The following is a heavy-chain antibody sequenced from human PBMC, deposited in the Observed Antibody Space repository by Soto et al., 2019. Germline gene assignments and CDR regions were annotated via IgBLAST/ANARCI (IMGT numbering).Heavy chain of an antibody. CDR2: ISYDGSNK. Sequence: QVQLVESGGGVVQPGRSLRLSCAASGFTFSSYGMHWVRQAPGKGLEWVAGISYDGSNKYYADSVKGRFTISRDNSKNKLYLQMNSLRDEDTAVYYCAKDQEWELPPRAFDIWGQGTMVTVSS. CDR1: GFTFSSYG. V-gene: IGHV3-30*18. J-gene: IGHJ3*02. D-gene: IGHD1-26*01. CDR3: AKDQEWELPPRAFDI.